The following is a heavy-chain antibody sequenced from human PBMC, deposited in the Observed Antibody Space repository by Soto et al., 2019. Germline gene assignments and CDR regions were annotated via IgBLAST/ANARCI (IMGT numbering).Heavy chain of an antibody. CDR1: GFTFSSYS. CDR3: AREPPRHSSGEDY. CDR2: ISSSSSYI. J-gene: IGHJ4*02. Sequence: EVQLVESGGGLVKPGGSLRLSCAASGFTFSSYSMNWVRQAPGKGLEWVSSISSSSSYIYYADSVKGRFTISRDNAKNSLYLQMNSLRAEDTAVYYCAREPPRHSSGEDYWGQGTLVTVSS. D-gene: IGHD6-19*01. V-gene: IGHV3-21*01.